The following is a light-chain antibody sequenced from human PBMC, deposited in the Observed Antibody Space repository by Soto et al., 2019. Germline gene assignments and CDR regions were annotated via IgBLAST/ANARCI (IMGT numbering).Light chain of an antibody. J-gene: IGKJ1*01. CDR3: QQLNNYPRT. CDR2: DVS. Sequence: IQMTQSPSTVSAYVGDSVTITCRASQSITTWLAWYQQRPGKAPILLIYDVSSVQSGVPSRFSGSGSGTEFTLTISSLQPEDFATYYCQQLNNYPRTFGQGTKVDI. CDR1: QSITTW. V-gene: IGKV1-5*01.